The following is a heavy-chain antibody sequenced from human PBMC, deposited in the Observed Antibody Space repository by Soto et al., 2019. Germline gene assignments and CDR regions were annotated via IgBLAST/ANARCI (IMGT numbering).Heavy chain of an antibody. V-gene: IGHV4-39*01. Sequence: SETLSLTCTVSGGSISSSSYYWGWVRQPPGKGLEWIGSINYGGTTYYNPSLKSRVTVSMDTSRKQFYLKLSSMTAADTAVYYCAIPFTSMEQFDYWGEGILVSVSS. CDR1: GGSISSSSYY. J-gene: IGHJ4*02. CDR2: INYGGTT. CDR3: AIPFTSMEQFDY. D-gene: IGHD5-18*01.